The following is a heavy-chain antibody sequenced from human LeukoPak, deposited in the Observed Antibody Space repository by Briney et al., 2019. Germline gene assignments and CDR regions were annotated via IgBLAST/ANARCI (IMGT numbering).Heavy chain of an antibody. CDR2: IIAYNGNT. D-gene: IGHD2-15*01. Sequence: ASVKVSCKASGYTFTSYGISWVRQAPGQGLEWMGWIIAYNGNTNYAQKLQGRVTMTTDTSTSTAYMELRSLRSDDTAVYYCARDRFCSGGSCSNWFDPWGQGTLVTVSS. J-gene: IGHJ5*02. V-gene: IGHV1-18*01. CDR1: GYTFTSYG. CDR3: ARDRFCSGGSCSNWFDP.